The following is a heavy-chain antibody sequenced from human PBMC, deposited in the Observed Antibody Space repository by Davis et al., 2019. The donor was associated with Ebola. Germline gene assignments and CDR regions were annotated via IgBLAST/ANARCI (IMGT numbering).Heavy chain of an antibody. CDR3: AREGLGSDRYFDY. Sequence: GESLKISCAASGFTFSNYGMHWVRQAPGKGLEWAALISYDASNKYYADSVKGRFTISRDNSKTTLYLQMNSLRAEDTAVYYCAREGLGSDRYFDYWGQGTLVTVS. CDR2: ISYDASNK. CDR1: GFTFSNYG. V-gene: IGHV3-30*03. D-gene: IGHD3-10*01. J-gene: IGHJ4*02.